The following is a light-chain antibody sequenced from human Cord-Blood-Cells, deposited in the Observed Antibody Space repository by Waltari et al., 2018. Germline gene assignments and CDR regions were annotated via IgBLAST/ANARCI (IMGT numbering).Light chain of an antibody. J-gene: IGKJ5*01. CDR3: QQRSNWPPSIT. CDR2: DAS. CDR1: QSVSSY. V-gene: IGKV3-11*01. Sequence: EIVLTQSPATLSLSPGERATISCRASQSVSSYLAWYQQKPGQAPRILSYDASNRATGIPARFSGSGSGTDFTLTISSLEPEDFAVYYCQQRSNWPPSITFGQGTRLEIK.